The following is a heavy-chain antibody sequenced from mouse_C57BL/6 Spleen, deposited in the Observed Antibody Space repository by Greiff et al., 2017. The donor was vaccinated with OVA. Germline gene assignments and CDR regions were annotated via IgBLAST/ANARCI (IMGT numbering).Heavy chain of an antibody. D-gene: IGHD1-1*01. CDR1: GYSITSGYY. CDR2: ISYDGSN. V-gene: IGHV3-6*01. J-gene: IGHJ2*01. Sequence: DVQLVESGPGLVKPSQSLSLTCSVTGYSITSGYYWNWIRQFPGNKLEWMGYISYDGSNNYNPSLKNRISITRDTSKNQFFLKLNSVTTEDTATYYCATLGSRLLRDYWGQGTTLTVSS. CDR3: ATLGSRLLRDY.